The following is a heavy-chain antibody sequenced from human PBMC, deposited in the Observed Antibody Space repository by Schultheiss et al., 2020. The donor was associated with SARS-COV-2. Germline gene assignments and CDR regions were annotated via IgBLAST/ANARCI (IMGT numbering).Heavy chain of an antibody. CDR3: ARDRGSSWYPVRYYYYMDV. CDR2: ISSSSSTI. Sequence: GGSLRLSCAASGFTFSDYYMSWIRQAPGKGLEWVSYISSSSSTIYYAASVKGRFTISRDNSKNTLYLQMNSLRAEDTAVYYCARDRGSSWYPVRYYYYMDVWGKGTTVTGSS. D-gene: IGHD6-13*01. CDR1: GFTFSDYY. J-gene: IGHJ6*03. V-gene: IGHV3-11*04.